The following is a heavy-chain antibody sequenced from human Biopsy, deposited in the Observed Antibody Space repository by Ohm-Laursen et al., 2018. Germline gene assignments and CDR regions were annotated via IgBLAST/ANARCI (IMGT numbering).Heavy chain of an antibody. J-gene: IGHJ5*02. CDR2: ISSGGYR. Sequence: SQTLSLTCTVSGDSISSGVYYWNWFRQHPEKGLEWIGYISSGGYRKYTPSLQSLITISMDTSRNQFSLRLNSVTSADTAVYYCARAPYVSESFGWFDPWGQGIVVTVSS. CDR1: GDSISSGVYY. V-gene: IGHV4-31*01. CDR3: ARAPYVSESFGWFDP. D-gene: IGHD3-10*01.